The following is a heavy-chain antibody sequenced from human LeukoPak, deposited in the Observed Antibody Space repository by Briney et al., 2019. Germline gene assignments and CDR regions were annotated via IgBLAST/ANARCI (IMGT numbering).Heavy chain of an antibody. CDR3: PRDSDYGSGSYYKRADY. V-gene: IGHV1-18*01. D-gene: IGHD3-10*01. J-gene: IGHJ4*02. Sequence: ASVKVSCKASGYTFTSYGISWVRQAPGQGLEWMGWISAYNGNTNYAQKLQGRVTMTTDTSTSTAYMELRSLRSDDTAVYYCPRDSDYGSGSYYKRADYWGQGTLVTVSS. CDR1: GYTFTSYG. CDR2: ISAYNGNT.